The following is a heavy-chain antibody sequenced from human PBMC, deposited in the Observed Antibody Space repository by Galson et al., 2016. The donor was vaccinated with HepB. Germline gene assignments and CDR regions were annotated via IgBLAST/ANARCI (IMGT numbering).Heavy chain of an antibody. CDR1: GGSINTTTW. D-gene: IGHD5-24*01. J-gene: IGHJ5*02. CDR3: ARRDGFNYSGFDT. Sequence: ETLSLTCVVSGGSINTTTWWSWVRQPPGKGLEWIGEIFHSGSTYYSPSLKRRGSLSVDKSKNLFSLKLTSVTPADTAVYYCARRDGFNYSGFDTWGQGTLVTVSS. V-gene: IGHV4-4*02. CDR2: IFHSGST.